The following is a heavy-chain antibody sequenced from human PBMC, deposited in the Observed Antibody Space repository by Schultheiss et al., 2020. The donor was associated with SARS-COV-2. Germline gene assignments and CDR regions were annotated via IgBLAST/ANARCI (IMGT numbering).Heavy chain of an antibody. CDR2: IYYSGST. V-gene: IGHV4-61*01. D-gene: IGHD2-15*01. CDR3: ARDPPVVVVGDGFDP. Sequence: SETLSLTCTVSGGSVSSGSYYWSWIRQPPGKGLEWIGYIYYSGSTNYNPSLKSRVTISVDTSKNQLSLQLSSVTAADTAVYYCARDPPVVVVGDGFDPWGQGTLVTVSS. J-gene: IGHJ5*02. CDR1: GGSVSSGSYY.